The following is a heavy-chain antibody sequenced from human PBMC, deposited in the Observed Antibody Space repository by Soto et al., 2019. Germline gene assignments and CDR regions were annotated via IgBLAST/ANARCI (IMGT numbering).Heavy chain of an antibody. V-gene: IGHV1-18*01. J-gene: IGHJ5*02. CDR1: GYTFTSYG. CDR3: ARVSSEPGRGYLGTRQNSWFDR. CDR2: ISAYNGNT. D-gene: IGHD3-10*01. Sequence: QVQLVQSGAEVKKPGASVKVSCKASGYTFTSYGIRWVRQAPGQGLEWMGWISAYNGNTNYAQKLQGRATITTDTCTSTAYLELRSVRCADTAVYYCARVSSEPGRGYLGTRQNSWFDRWGQGTLVTVAS.